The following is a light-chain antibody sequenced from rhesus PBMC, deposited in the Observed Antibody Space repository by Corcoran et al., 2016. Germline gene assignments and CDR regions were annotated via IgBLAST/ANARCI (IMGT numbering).Light chain of an antibody. CDR3: QQHDNSPYS. J-gene: IGKJ2*01. Sequence: DIQMTQSPSSLSASVGDRVTITCRASQGISNWLAWYQQKPGKAPKLLIYRASKLETGVPSRVSGSGSGTDFTLTISSLQPEDIATYYCQQHDNSPYSFGQGTKVEIK. CDR2: RAS. CDR1: QGISNW. V-gene: IGKV1-69*01.